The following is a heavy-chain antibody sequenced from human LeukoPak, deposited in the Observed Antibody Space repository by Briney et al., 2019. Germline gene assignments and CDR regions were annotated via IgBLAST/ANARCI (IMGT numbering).Heavy chain of an antibody. CDR2: IYTSGST. CDR3: AGLGSSWSPLDY. J-gene: IGHJ4*02. CDR1: GGSISSCY. Sequence: SETLSLTCTVSGGSISSCYWSWTRQPAGKRLEWIGRIYTSGSTNYNPSLKSRVTMSVDTSKSQFSLKLSSVTAADTAVYYCAGLGSSWSPLDYWGQGTLVTVSS. V-gene: IGHV4-4*07. D-gene: IGHD6-13*01.